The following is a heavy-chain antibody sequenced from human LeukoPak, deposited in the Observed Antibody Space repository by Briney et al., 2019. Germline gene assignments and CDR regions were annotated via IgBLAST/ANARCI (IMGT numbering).Heavy chain of an antibody. V-gene: IGHV3-66*01. J-gene: IGHJ4*02. D-gene: IGHD1-26*01. CDR1: GFTVSSYY. CDR3: ARDRGSYAVDY. Sequence: SGGSLRLSCAASGFTVSSYYMTWVRQAPGKGLEWVSVMYSGGSTYYADSVKGRVAISRDNSQNTVFLQMNSVRVEDTAVYYCARDRGSYAVDYWGQGTLVTVSS. CDR2: MYSGGST.